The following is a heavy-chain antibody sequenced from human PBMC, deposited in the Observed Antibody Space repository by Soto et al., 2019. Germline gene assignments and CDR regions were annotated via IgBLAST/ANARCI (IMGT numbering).Heavy chain of an antibody. CDR3: ARGYYDSSGYYSDY. V-gene: IGHV4-59*01. CDR1: GGSMGPYY. J-gene: IGHJ4*02. CDR2: MYYSGSS. Sequence: PSETLSLTCTVSGGSMGPYYWSWIRQPPGKGLEWIGYMYYSGSSNYSPSLKSRVTMSVDTSKNQLSLKLTSVTAADTAVYYCARGYYDSSGYYSDYWGQGTLVTVSS. D-gene: IGHD3-22*01.